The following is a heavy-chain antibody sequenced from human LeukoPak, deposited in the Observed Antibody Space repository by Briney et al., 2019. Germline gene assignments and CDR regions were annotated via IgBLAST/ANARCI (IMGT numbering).Heavy chain of an antibody. Sequence: GGSLRLSCAASGFTFSSYGMHWVRQAPGKGLEWVAVISYDGSNKYYADSVEGRFTISRDNSKNTLYLQMNSLRAEDTAVYYCAKGPGGYGGNYWGQGTLVTVSS. D-gene: IGHD5-12*01. V-gene: IGHV3-30*18. J-gene: IGHJ4*02. CDR3: AKGPGGYGGNY. CDR1: GFTFSSYG. CDR2: ISYDGSNK.